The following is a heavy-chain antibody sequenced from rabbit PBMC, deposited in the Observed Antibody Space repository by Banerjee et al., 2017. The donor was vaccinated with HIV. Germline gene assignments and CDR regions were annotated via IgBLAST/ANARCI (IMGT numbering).Heavy chain of an antibody. D-gene: IGHD1-1*01. Sequence: QEQLEESGGDLVKPEGSLTLTCTASGFSFRNKYVMCWVRQAPGKGLEWIACINTSSGSTVYATWAKGRFTISRTSSTTVALQMTSLTAADTATYFCARNADGNYITDLWGPGTLVTVS. CDR2: INTSSGST. CDR1: GFSFRNKYV. CDR3: ARNADGNYITDL. J-gene: IGHJ6*01. V-gene: IGHV1S45*01.